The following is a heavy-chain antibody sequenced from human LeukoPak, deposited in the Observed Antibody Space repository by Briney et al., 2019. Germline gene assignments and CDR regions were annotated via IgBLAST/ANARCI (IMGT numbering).Heavy chain of an antibody. CDR2: IDINSGGT. J-gene: IGHJ4*02. CDR1: GYTFTGHY. Sequence: ASVTVSCTGSGYTFTGHYMHWVRQAPGQGLEWMGRIDINSGGTTFAQHFQGRVTLTRDTSISTGYMELSGLTSDDTAVYYCATNRIGSSFDYWGQGSLVGVPS. V-gene: IGHV1-2*02. CDR3: ATNRIGSSFDY. D-gene: IGHD6-19*01.